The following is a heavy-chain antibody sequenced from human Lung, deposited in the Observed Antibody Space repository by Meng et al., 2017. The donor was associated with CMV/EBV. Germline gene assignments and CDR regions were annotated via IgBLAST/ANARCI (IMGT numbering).Heavy chain of an antibody. J-gene: IGHJ3*02. Sequence: SXKISXAASGFTFSSYAMHWVRQAPGKGLEWVAVISYDGSNKYYADSVKGRFTISRDNSKNTLYLQMNSLRAEDTAVYYCARDCHPEGGYPSDAFDIWGQGTMVXVSS. CDR2: ISYDGSNK. D-gene: IGHD3-22*01. CDR3: ARDCHPEGGYPSDAFDI. CDR1: GFTFSSYA. V-gene: IGHV3-30-3*01.